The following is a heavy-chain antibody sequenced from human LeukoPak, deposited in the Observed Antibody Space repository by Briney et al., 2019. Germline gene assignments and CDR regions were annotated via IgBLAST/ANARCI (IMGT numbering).Heavy chain of an antibody. CDR3: ARGGSVDTAMPYFDY. J-gene: IGHJ4*02. CDR1: GGSISSRSYY. Sequence: SETLSLTCTVSGGSISSRSYYWGWIRQPPGKGLEWIGSIYYSGSTYYNPSLKSRVTISVDTSKNQFSLKLSSVTAADTAVYYCARGGSVDTAMPYFDYWGQGTLVTVSS. V-gene: IGHV4-39*01. D-gene: IGHD5-18*01. CDR2: IYYSGST.